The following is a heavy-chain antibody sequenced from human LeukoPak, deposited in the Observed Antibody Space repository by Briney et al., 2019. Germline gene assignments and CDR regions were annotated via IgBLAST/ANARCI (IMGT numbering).Heavy chain of an antibody. V-gene: IGHV4-59*12. Sequence: ETLSLPCSVSGGSLNSYYWSWIRPPPGKGLEGVGYIYYSGSTNYNPSLKSRVTISVDTSKNQFSLKLSSVTAADTAVYYCARSRASTRWGGANYFDYWGQGTLVTVSS. CDR2: IYYSGST. CDR3: ARSRASTRWGGANYFDY. J-gene: IGHJ4*02. CDR1: GGSLNSYY. D-gene: IGHD3-16*01.